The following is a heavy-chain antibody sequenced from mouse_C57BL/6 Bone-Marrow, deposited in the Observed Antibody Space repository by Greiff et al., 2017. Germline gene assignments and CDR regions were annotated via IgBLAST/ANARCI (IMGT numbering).Heavy chain of an antibody. CDR2: IRSKSNNYAT. V-gene: IGHV10-1*01. Sequence: EVKLQESGGGLVQPKGSLKLSCAASGFSFNTYAMNWVRQAPGKGLEWVARIRSKSNNYATYYADSVKDRFTISRDDSESMLYLQMNNLKTEDTAMYYGVRHNDGYYNWYFDVWGTGTTVTVSS. CDR3: VRHNDGYYNWYFDV. J-gene: IGHJ1*03. D-gene: IGHD2-3*01. CDR1: GFSFNTYA.